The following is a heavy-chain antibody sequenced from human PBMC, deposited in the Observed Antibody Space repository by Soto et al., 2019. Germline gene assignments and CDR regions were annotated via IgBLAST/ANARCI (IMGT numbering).Heavy chain of an antibody. D-gene: IGHD3-10*01. CDR1: GFTLSSSA. CDR3: AKNPAIHYYGSGSFFDD. Sequence: GGSLRLSXAASGFTLSSSAMSWVSQPPGKGLERVSAISGSGGSTYYADSVKGRFTISRDNSKNTLYLQMNGMRAEDTAVYYCAKNPAIHYYGSGSFFDDWGPGTLVTVSS. V-gene: IGHV3-23*01. J-gene: IGHJ4*02. CDR2: ISGSGGST.